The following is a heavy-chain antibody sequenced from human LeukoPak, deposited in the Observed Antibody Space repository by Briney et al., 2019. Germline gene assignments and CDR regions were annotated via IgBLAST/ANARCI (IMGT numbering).Heavy chain of an antibody. CDR2: INPNSGGT. J-gene: IGHJ4*02. Sequence: ASVKVSCKASGYTLTGYYMHWVRQAPGQGLEWMGWINPNSGGTNYAQKFQGRVTMTRDTSISTAYMELSRLRSDDTAVYYCAREGVYCTNGVCYTDFDYWGQGTLVTVPS. D-gene: IGHD2-8*01. CDR3: AREGVYCTNGVCYTDFDY. V-gene: IGHV1-2*02. CDR1: GYTLTGYY.